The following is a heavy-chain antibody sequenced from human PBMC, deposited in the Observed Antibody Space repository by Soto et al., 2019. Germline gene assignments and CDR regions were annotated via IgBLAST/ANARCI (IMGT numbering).Heavy chain of an antibody. CDR2: ISYDGSNK. Sequence: QVQLVESGGGVVQPGRSLRLSCAASGFTFSSYAMHWVRQAPGKGLEWVAVISYDGSNKYYADSVKGRFTISRDNSKNTLYLQMNSLRAEDTAVYYCARAVPAAIDCPDYWGQGTLVTVSS. J-gene: IGHJ4*02. CDR1: GFTFSSYA. CDR3: ARAVPAAIDCPDY. V-gene: IGHV3-30-3*01. D-gene: IGHD2-2*02.